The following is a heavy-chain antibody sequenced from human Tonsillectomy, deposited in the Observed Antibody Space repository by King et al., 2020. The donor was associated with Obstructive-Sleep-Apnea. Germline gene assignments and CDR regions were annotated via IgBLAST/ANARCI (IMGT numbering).Heavy chain of an antibody. D-gene: IGHD6-19*01. J-gene: IGHJ4*02. CDR2: ISSSSSYI. V-gene: IGHV3-21*01. CDR1: GFTFSSYS. CDR3: AGDMAVAGHICLDY. Sequence: VQLVESGGGLVKPGGSLRLSCAASGFTFSSYSMNWVRQAPGEGLEWVSSISSSSSYIYYADSVKGRFTISRDNAKKSLYLQMNSLRAEDTAVYYCAGDMAVAGHICLDYWGQGTLVTVSS.